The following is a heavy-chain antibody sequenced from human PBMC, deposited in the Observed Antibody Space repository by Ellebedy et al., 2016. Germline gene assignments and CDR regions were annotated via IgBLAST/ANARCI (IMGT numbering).Heavy chain of an antibody. CDR3: ATDRVAPERGGGYQRLQH. CDR2: FDPEDGET. D-gene: IGHD2-2*01. J-gene: IGHJ1*01. CDR1: GYTLTELS. V-gene: IGHV1-24*01. Sequence: ASVKVSCXVSGYTLTELSMHWVRQAPGKGLEWMGGFDPEDGETIYAQKFQGRVTMTEDTSTDTAYMELSSLRSEDTAVYYCATDRVAPERGGGYQRLQHWGQGTLVTVSS.